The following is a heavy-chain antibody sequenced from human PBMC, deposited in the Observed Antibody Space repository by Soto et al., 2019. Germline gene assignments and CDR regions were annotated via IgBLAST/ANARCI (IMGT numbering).Heavy chain of an antibody. D-gene: IGHD3-10*01. J-gene: IGHJ4*02. CDR1: GFTFTSSA. CDR2: IVVGSGNT. Sequence: SVKVSCKASGFTFTSSAVQWVRQARGQRLEWIGWIVVGSGNTNYAQKFQERVTITRDMSTSTAYMELSSLRSEDTAIYFCARLVYDTRLNYMYFDFWGQGTLVTVSS. V-gene: IGHV1-58*01. CDR3: ARLVYDTRLNYMYFDF.